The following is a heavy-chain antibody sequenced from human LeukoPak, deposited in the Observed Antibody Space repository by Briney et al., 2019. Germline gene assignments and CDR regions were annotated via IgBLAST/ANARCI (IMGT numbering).Heavy chain of an antibody. V-gene: IGHV3-64D*09. Sequence: AGGSLRLSCSASGFTFSAYAMYSVPQAPGKGLEYVPGISNNGGSSFYADSVKGRFTISRDNSKNTLYLQMSSLRAEDTAVYYCAKGGSPSCYSSSGYWGQGTLVTVSS. D-gene: IGHD2-2*01. J-gene: IGHJ4*02. CDR1: GFTFSAYA. CDR3: AKGGSPSCYSSSGY. CDR2: ISNNGGSS.